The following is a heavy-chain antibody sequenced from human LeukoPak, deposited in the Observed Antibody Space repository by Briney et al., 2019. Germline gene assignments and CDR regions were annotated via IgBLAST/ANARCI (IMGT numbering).Heavy chain of an antibody. V-gene: IGHV4-4*07. CDR3: TSSLPADY. Sequence: SETLSLTCTVSGDSISYYYWSWIRQPAGKGLEWIGRISTSGTTNYNPSLKSRVTMSVDTSKNQFSLKLSSVTAADTAVYYCTSSLPADYWGQGTLVTVSS. J-gene: IGHJ4*02. CDR1: GDSISYYY. D-gene: IGHD1-14*01. CDR2: ISTSGTT.